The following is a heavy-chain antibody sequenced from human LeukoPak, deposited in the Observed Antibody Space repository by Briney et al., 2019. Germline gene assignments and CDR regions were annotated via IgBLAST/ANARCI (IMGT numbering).Heavy chain of an antibody. D-gene: IGHD3-22*01. J-gene: IGHJ3*02. CDR3: ARDRRITMIVVVIENYAFDI. V-gene: IGHV1-46*01. CDR2: INPSGGST. Sequence: ASVKVPCKASGYTFTSYYMHWVRQAPGQGLEWMGIINPSGGSTSYAQKFQGRVTMTRDTSTSTVYMELSSLRSEDTAVYYCARDRRITMIVVVIENYAFDIWGQGTMVTVSS. CDR1: GYTFTSYY.